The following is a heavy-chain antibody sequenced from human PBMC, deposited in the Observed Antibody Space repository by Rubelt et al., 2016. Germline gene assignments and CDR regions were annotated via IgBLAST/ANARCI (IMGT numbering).Heavy chain of an antibody. Sequence: EVQLVESGGGLIQPGGSLRLSCAASGFTVSSNYMSWVRQAPGKGLEWVSVIYSGGSTYYADSVKGRFTISRDNSKNTLYLQMNSLRAEDTAVYYCAKDRLTGTSRGFNWFDPWGQGTLVTVSS. V-gene: IGHV3-53*01. J-gene: IGHJ5*02. D-gene: IGHD1-7*01. CDR3: AKDRLTGTSRGFNWFDP. CDR1: GFTVSSNY. CDR2: IYSGGST.